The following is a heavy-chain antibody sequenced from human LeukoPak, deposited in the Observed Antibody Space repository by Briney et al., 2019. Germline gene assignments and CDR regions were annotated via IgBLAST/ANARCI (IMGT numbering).Heavy chain of an antibody. J-gene: IGHJ4*02. Sequence: SETLSLTCGVYGGSLSGYYWSWIRQSPGKGLEWIGQIHHSGSANYNPSLRSRVTISMDTSKNQFSLNLSSVTAADTAVYYCAKHGSYHFDYWGQGTLVTVSS. CDR2: IHHSGSA. V-gene: IGHV4-34*01. D-gene: IGHD3-10*01. CDR3: AKHGSYHFDY. CDR1: GGSLSGYY.